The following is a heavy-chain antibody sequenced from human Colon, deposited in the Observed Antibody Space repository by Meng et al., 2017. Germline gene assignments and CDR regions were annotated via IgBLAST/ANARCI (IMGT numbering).Heavy chain of an antibody. V-gene: IGHV5-51*01. J-gene: IGHJ4*02. CDR2: VYPGYDDA. Sequence: GESLKTSCKGSGYSSTSYWVGWVRPMPGEGLEGMGIVYPGYDDARYSPSFQGQVTISADKSISAAYLQWSSLKASDPAMYYCARSTYCGGDCYFDYWGQGTLVTVSS. CDR3: ARSTYCGGDCYFDY. D-gene: IGHD2-21*02. CDR1: GYSSTSYW.